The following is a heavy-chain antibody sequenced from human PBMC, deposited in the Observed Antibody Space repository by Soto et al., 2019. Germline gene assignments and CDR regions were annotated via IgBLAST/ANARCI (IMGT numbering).Heavy chain of an antibody. CDR1: GYTFTSYD. CDR3: GRDKITGILAY. D-gene: IGHD1-20*01. CDR2: INAGNGNT. Sequence: ASVKVSCKASGYTFTSYDMHWVRQAPGQRLEWMGWINAGNGNTKYSQKFQGRVTITRDTSASTAYMELSSLRSEDTAVYYCGRDKITGILAYWGKGTLVTVSA. J-gene: IGHJ4*02. V-gene: IGHV1-3*01.